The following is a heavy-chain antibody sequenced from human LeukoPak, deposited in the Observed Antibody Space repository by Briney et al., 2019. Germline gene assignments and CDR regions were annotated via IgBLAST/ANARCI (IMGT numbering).Heavy chain of an antibody. CDR1: GVSISSCGYY. V-gene: IGHV4-31*03. D-gene: IGHD5-24*01. Sequence: PSETLSLTCTVSGVSISSCGYYWSCIRQHPGKDLECIGYIYYSGSTYYNPSLKSRVTISVDTSKNQFSLKLSSVTAADTAVYYCARGGYKPPKAFDIWGQGTMVTVSS. J-gene: IGHJ3*02. CDR3: ARGGYKPPKAFDI. CDR2: IYYSGST.